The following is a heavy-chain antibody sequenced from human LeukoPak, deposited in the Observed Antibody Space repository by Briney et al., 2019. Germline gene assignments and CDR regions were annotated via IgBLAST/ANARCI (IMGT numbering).Heavy chain of an antibody. V-gene: IGHV4-61*02. J-gene: IGHJ6*03. CDR2: IYTSGST. Sequence: SETLSLTCSVSGDSIRSGTYYWSWIRQPAGKGLEWIGRIYTSGSTSYNPSLKSRVTISVDTSKNQFSLKLTSVTAADTAVYYCARVKAFTDYYYYYMDVWGKGTTVTVSS. CDR3: ARVKAFTDYYYYYMDV. CDR1: GDSIRSGTYY.